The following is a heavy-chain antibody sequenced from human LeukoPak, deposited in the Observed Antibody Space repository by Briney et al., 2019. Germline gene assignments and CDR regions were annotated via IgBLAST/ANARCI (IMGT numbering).Heavy chain of an antibody. CDR3: ATSPYIVVVVATTRAKFDI. CDR1: GCTFSSYG. D-gene: IGHD2-15*01. Sequence: GGSLRLSCAASGCTFSSYGMDWVLQAPGKGLEWVAFIRYDGSNKYYADSVKGRFTISRDNSKNTLYLQMNSLRAEDTAVYYCATSPYIVVVVATTRAKFDIWGQGTMVTVSS. V-gene: IGHV3-30*02. CDR2: IRYDGSNK. J-gene: IGHJ3*02.